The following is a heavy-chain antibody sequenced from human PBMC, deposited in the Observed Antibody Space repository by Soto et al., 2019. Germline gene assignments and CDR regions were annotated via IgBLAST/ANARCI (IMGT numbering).Heavy chain of an antibody. CDR2: ISWDGGST. CDR3: AKEGCGDGWYFDL. V-gene: IGHV3-43*01. Sequence: EVQLVESGGVEVQPGGSLSLSCAASGFTFDDYTMHWVRQAPGKGLEWVSLISWDGGSTYYADSVKGRFTISRDNSKNSLYLQMNSLRTEDTALYYCAKEGCGDGWYFDLWGRGTLVTVSS. CDR1: GFTFDDYT. D-gene: IGHD2-21*01. J-gene: IGHJ2*01.